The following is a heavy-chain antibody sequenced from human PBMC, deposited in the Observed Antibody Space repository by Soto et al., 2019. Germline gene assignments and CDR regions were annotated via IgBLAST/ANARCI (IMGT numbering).Heavy chain of an antibody. V-gene: IGHV5-10-1*01. D-gene: IGHD1-26*01. CDR1: GYSFTSYW. CDR3: ARSKGSHLTVDY. CDR2: IDPSDSYT. J-gene: IGHJ4*02. Sequence: PGESLKISCKGSGYSFTSYWISWVRQMPGKGLEWMGRIDPSDSYTNYSPSFQGHVTISADKSISTAYLQWSSLKASDTAMYYCARSKGSHLTVDYWGQGTLVTVSS.